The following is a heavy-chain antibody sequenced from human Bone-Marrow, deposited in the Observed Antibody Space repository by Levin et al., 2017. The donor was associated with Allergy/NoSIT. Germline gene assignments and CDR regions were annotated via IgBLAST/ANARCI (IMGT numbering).Heavy chain of an antibody. J-gene: IGHJ4*02. CDR1: GFTFSSYA. CDR2: ISDGGGST. Sequence: GESLKISCAASGFTFSSYAMSWVRQAPGKGLEWVSAISDGGGSTFYADSVKGRFTISRDNSKNTLYLQMHSLRAEDTAVYYCANNYGTPYCSGGSCEDYWGQGTLVTVSS. V-gene: IGHV3-23*01. D-gene: IGHD2-15*01. CDR3: ANNYGTPYCSGGSCEDY.